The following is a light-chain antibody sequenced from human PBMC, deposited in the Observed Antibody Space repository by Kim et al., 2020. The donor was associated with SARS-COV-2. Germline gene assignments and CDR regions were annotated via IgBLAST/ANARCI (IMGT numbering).Light chain of an antibody. V-gene: IGLV1-40*01. CDR2: GNK. J-gene: IGLJ2*01. CDR1: SSNIGAGYY. CDR3: QTFDSSLREV. Sequence: GQGVTTPCTGNSSNIGAGYYVHWYQQLPGTAPKVLIYGNKNRPSGVPDRFSGSQSGTSASLAITGLQAADEGDYYCQTFDSSLREVFGGGTQLTVL.